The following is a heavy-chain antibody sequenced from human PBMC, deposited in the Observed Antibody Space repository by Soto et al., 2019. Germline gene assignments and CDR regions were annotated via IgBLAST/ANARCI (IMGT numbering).Heavy chain of an antibody. D-gene: IGHD1-26*01. J-gene: IGHJ6*02. CDR2: INPSGGST. V-gene: IGHV1-46*01. CDR3: ARWGRVVGAGHCYYYGMDV. CDR1: GYTFTSYY. Sequence: QVQLVQSGAEVKKPGASVKVSCKASGYTFTSYYMHWVRQAPGQGLEWMGIINPSGGSTSYAQKCQGRVTMTRDTSTSTVYRERSSLRSEDTAVYYCARWGRVVGAGHCYYYGMDVWGQGTTVTVSS.